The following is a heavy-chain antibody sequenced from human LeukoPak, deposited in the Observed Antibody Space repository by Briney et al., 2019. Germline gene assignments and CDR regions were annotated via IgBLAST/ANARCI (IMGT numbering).Heavy chain of an antibody. CDR1: GFTFSSYW. J-gene: IGHJ4*02. CDR2: INSDGSIT. Sequence: PGGSLRLSCAASGFTFSSYWMHWVRQAPGKGLLWVSRINSDGSITTYADSVKGRFTISRDNAKNTLYLQMNSLRAEDTAVYYCARDLSYSGIDYWGQGTLVTVSS. CDR3: ARDLSYSGIDY. V-gene: IGHV3-74*03. D-gene: IGHD1-26*01.